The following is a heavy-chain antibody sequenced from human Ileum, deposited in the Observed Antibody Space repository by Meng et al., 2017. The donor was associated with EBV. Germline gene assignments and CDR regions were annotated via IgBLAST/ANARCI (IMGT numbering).Heavy chain of an antibody. CDR2: IHHTEST. V-gene: IGHV4-4*02. Sequence: VHLQEPGPGLWKPSGTLSLTCAVSGGSISSSNWWSWVRQAPGKGLEWIGEIHHTESTNYNPSLKSRVTISVDKSKNQFSLKLSSVTAADTAVYYCARESYSDSSGYYSLDYWGQGSLVTVSS. J-gene: IGHJ4*02. D-gene: IGHD3-22*01. CDR3: ARESYSDSSGYYSLDY. CDR1: GGSISSSNW.